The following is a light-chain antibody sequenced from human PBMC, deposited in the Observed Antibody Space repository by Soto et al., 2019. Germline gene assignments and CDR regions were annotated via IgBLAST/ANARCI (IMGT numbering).Light chain of an antibody. CDR3: QQSFNSPT. CDR2: AAS. V-gene: IGKV1-39*01. CDR1: HDVSTC. Sequence: DIQMTQSPSSLSASIGDRVTITCRASHDVSTCLNWYQQKPGKAPKLLIYAASSLQTGVPSTFSGSGSGTDFTLTISSLQREDIATYFCQQSFNSPTFGQGTKLEIK. J-gene: IGKJ2*01.